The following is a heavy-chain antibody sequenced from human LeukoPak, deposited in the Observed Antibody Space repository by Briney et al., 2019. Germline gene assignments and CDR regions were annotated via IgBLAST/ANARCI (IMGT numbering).Heavy chain of an antibody. V-gene: IGHV4-39*07. J-gene: IGHJ3*01. Sequence: SETLSLTCTVSGGSISSSGYYRGWIRQPPGKGLEWIGTIYYSGSTYYNPSLKSRVTISVDTSKNQFSLKLSSVTAADTAVYYCARDGGCTFGCDAFDFWGQGTMVTVSS. D-gene: IGHD6-19*01. CDR1: GGSISSSGYY. CDR3: ARDGGCTFGCDAFDF. CDR2: IYYSGST.